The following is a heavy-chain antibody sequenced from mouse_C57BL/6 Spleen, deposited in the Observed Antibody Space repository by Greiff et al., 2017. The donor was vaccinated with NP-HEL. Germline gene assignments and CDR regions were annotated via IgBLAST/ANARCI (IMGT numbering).Heavy chain of an antibody. J-gene: IGHJ3*01. CDR2: INPSSGYT. CDR3: AREGDGLEN. V-gene: IGHV1-4*01. Sequence: QVQLQQSGAELARPGASVKLSCKASGYTFTSYTMHWVKQRPGQGLEWIGYINPSSGYTTYNQKFKDKATLTEDKSSSTAYMQLSSLTSEDSAVYYCAREGDGLENWGQGTLVTVSA. CDR1: GYTFTSYT. D-gene: IGHD2-3*01.